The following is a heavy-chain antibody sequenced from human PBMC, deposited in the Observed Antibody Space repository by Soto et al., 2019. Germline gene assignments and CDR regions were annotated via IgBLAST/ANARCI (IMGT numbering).Heavy chain of an antibody. D-gene: IGHD3-3*01. CDR3: AKDLTPTIFGVVTGMDV. CDR2: ISYDGSNK. J-gene: IGHJ6*02. CDR1: GFTFSSYG. Sequence: GGSLRLSCAASGFTFSSYGMHWVRQAPGKGLEWVAVISYDGSNKYYADSVKGRFTISRDNSKNTLYLQMNSLRAEDTAVYYCAKDLTPTIFGVVTGMDVWGQGTTVTVSS. V-gene: IGHV3-30*18.